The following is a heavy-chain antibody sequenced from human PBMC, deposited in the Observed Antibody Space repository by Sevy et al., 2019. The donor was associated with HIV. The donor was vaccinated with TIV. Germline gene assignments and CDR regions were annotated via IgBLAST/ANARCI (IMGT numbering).Heavy chain of an antibody. CDR1: GYTFTSYG. J-gene: IGHJ3*02. D-gene: IGHD3-3*01. CDR2: ISAYNGNT. Sequence: ASVKVSCKASGYTFTSYGISWVRQAPGQGLEWKGWISAYNGNTNYAQKLQGRVTMTTDTSTSTAYMELRSLRSDDTAVYYCARVGKSEDYDFSWGAFDIWGQGTMVTVSS. CDR3: ARVGKSEDYDFSWGAFDI. V-gene: IGHV1-18*01.